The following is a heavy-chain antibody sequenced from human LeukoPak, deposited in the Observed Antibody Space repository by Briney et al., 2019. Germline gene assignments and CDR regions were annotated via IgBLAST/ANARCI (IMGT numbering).Heavy chain of an antibody. J-gene: IGHJ4*02. CDR3: ARDRHWTNDWVFDY. CDR2: IYYSGST. CDR1: GGSISTYY. D-gene: IGHD1/OR15-1a*01. V-gene: IGHV4-59*01. Sequence: SETLSLTCSVSGGSISTYYWTWIRQPPGKVLEWIGYIYYSGSTDYNPSLKSRVTISLHTSKNQFSLKLSSVNAADTAVYYCARDRHWTNDWVFDYWGQGTLVTVSS.